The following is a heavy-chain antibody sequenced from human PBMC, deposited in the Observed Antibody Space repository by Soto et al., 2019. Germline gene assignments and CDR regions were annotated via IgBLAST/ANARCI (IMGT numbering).Heavy chain of an antibody. D-gene: IGHD3-3*01. CDR3: ARDYDFWSGYLLDF. V-gene: IGHV2-5*01. J-gene: IGHJ4*02. CDR2: IYWNDDK. Sequence: SGPTLVNPAQTLTLTCTFSGFSLSTSGMGVGWVRQPPGKALEWLALIYWNDDKRYSPSLKSRLTITKDTSKNQVVLTMTNMDPVDTATYYCARDYDFWSGYLLDFWGQGTLVTVSS. CDR1: GFSLSTSGMG.